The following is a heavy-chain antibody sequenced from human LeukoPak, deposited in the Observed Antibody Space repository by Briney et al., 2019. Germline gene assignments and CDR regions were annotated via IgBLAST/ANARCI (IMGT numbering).Heavy chain of an antibody. V-gene: IGHV3-48*03. J-gene: IGHJ6*03. D-gene: IGHD3-22*01. CDR2: ISSSGSTI. CDR3: AKAPSYYDSSGYYFPTDYYYMDV. Sequence: GGSLRLSCAASGFTFSSYEMNWVRQTPGKGLEWVSYISSSGSTIYYADSVKGRFTISRDNAKNSLYLQMNSLRAEDTAVYYCAKAPSYYDSSGYYFPTDYYYMDVWGKGTTVTISS. CDR1: GFTFSSYE.